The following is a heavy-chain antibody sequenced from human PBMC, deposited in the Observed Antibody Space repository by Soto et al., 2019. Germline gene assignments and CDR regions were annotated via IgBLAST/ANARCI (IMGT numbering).Heavy chain of an antibody. CDR3: AKGGRQWLVTSDFNY. Sequence: VQLVESGGGVVQPGRSLRLSCAASGFTFSDYAMHWVRQAPGKGLEWVAVVSHDGRNTHYADSVKGRFTISRDSSKNTVSLEMTSLRAEDTADYHCAKGGRQWLVTSDFNYWGQGALVTVSS. CDR2: VSHDGRNT. V-gene: IGHV3-30*18. CDR1: GFTFSDYA. J-gene: IGHJ4*02. D-gene: IGHD6-19*01.